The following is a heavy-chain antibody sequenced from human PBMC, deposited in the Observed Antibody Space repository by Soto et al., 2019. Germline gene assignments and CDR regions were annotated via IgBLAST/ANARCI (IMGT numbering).Heavy chain of an antibody. CDR1: GFTFSSYS. Sequence: GGSLRLSCAASGFTFSSYSMNWVRQAPGKGLEWVSYISSSSSTIYYADSVKGRFTISRDNAKNSLYLQMNSLRAEDTAVYYCARDANYSARAFDIWGQGTMVTVSS. V-gene: IGHV3-48*01. D-gene: IGHD1-7*01. J-gene: IGHJ3*02. CDR2: ISSSSSTI. CDR3: ARDANYSARAFDI.